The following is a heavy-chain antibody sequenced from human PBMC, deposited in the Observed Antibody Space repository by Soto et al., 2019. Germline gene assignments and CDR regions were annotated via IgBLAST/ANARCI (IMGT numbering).Heavy chain of an antibody. J-gene: IGHJ4*02. CDR2: MNPNSGNT. Sequence: VASVKVSCKASGYTFTSYDINWVRQATGQGLEWMGWMNPNSGNTGYAQKFQGRVTMTRNTSISTAYMELSSLRSEDTAVYYCARSLAMVRGVYQYYFDYWGQGTLVTVSS. V-gene: IGHV1-8*01. CDR3: ARSLAMVRGVYQYYFDY. CDR1: GYTFTSYD. D-gene: IGHD3-10*01.